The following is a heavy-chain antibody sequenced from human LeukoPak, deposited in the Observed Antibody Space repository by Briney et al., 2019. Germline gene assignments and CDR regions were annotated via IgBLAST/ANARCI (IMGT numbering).Heavy chain of an antibody. V-gene: IGHV1-3*01. D-gene: IGHD3-22*01. Sequence: EASVKVSCKASGYTFANYAIHWVRQAPGQRLEWMGWINAANGNTEYSQKFQGRVTITRDTSASTAYMELSSLRSEDTAVYYCAVGYYYDTGGYYHQGFAYWGQGTLVTVSS. CDR3: AVGYYYDTGGYYHQGFAY. CDR1: GYTFANYA. J-gene: IGHJ4*02. CDR2: INAANGNT.